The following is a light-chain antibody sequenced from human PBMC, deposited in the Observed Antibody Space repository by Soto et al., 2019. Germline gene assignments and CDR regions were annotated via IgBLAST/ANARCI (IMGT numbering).Light chain of an antibody. V-gene: IGKV3-15*01. Sequence: RVTTQSPATLSVSPGERATLSCRASQNVAGDLAWYQQKPGQAPRLLIYRTSTRATGIPARFSGSESGTEFTLTISSLQSEDFAVYYCQEYNGRSSFGQGTKVEIK. CDR2: RTS. CDR3: QEYNGRSS. CDR1: QNVAGD. J-gene: IGKJ1*01.